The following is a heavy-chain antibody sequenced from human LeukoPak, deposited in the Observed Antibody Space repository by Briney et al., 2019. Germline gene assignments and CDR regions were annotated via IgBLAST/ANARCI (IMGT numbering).Heavy chain of an antibody. V-gene: IGHV3-7*01. J-gene: IGHJ4*02. CDR1: GFTFSNYW. D-gene: IGHD3-10*01. CDR2: IKEDESEK. Sequence: GGSLRLSCAASGFTFSNYWMSWVRQAPGNGPEWVANIKEDESEKNYVDSVKGRFTISRDSAKNSLYLQMNSLRAEDTAVYYCARDPRGQHPEGLDYWGQGTLVTVSS. CDR3: ARDPRGQHPEGLDY.